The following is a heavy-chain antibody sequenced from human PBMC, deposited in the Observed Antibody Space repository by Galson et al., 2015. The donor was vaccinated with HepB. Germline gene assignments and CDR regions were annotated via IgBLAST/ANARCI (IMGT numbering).Heavy chain of an antibody. D-gene: IGHD1-26*01. J-gene: IGHJ6*02. Sequence: SLRLSCAAPGFTFSSYSMNWVRQAPGKALEWVSYISSSSRAIYYADFVKGRSTISRDNAKNSLYLQMNSLSAEDTAVYYCARRHRWELTYYYYYGMDVWGQGTTVTVSS. CDR3: ARRHRWELTYYYYYGMDV. CDR1: GFTFSSYS. V-gene: IGHV3-48*04. CDR2: ISSSSRAI.